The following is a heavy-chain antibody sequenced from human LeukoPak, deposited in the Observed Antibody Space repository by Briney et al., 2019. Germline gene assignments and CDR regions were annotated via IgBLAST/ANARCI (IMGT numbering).Heavy chain of an antibody. J-gene: IGHJ3*02. CDR1: GASINSGGFF. V-gene: IGHV4-31*03. CDR3: ARVLGVTTGHTLDI. D-gene: IGHD4-17*01. Sequence: PSQTLSLTCTVSGASINSGGFFWSWVRQHPGKGLEWIGHIYYSGYTYYNPSLTSRLAISLDTSKTQFSLRLSSVTAADTALFSWARVLGVTTGHTLDIWGQGIMVTVSS. CDR2: IYYSGYT.